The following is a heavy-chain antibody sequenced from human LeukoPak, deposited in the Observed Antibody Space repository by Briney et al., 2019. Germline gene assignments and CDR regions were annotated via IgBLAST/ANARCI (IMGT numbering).Heavy chain of an antibody. D-gene: IGHD2-21*01. CDR3: ARLCSIRWCLHDWFDP. CDR2: ISAYNGNR. J-gene: IGHJ5*02. CDR1: GYTFTSYG. Sequence: ASVKVSCKTSGYTFTSYGISWVRQAPGQGLERMGWISAYNGNRNYAQKLQGRVTMTTDTSTSTTYMELRSLRSDDTAVYYCARLCSIRWCLHDWFDPWGQGTLVTVSS. V-gene: IGHV1-18*01.